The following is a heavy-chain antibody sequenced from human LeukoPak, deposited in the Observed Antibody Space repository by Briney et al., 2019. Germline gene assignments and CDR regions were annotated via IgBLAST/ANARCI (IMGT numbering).Heavy chain of an antibody. D-gene: IGHD3-22*01. J-gene: IGHJ6*02. CDR3: ARGQYYYDSSGSDYYYGMDV. V-gene: IGHV3-74*01. CDR1: GFTFSSYW. Sequence: GGSLRLSCAASGFTFSSYWMHWVRQAPGKGLVWVSRINSDGSSTSYADSVKGRFTISRDNAKNTLYLQMNSLRAEDTAVYYCARGQYYYDSSGSDYYYGMDVWGQGTTVTVSS. CDR2: INSDGSST.